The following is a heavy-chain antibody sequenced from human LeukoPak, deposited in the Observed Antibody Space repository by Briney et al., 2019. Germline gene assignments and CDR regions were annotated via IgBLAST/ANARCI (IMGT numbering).Heavy chain of an antibody. D-gene: IGHD2/OR15-2a*01. CDR3: AGHRPRNTVDF. J-gene: IGHJ4*02. CDR2: ISDIGSI. CDR1: GGSISSYY. V-gene: IGHV4-59*08. Sequence: SETLSLTCTVSGGSISSYYWSWIRQPPGKGLEWIAYISDIGSINHNPSLKSRVTISLDTSKNQFSLKLSSVTAADTAVYYCAGHRPRNTVDFWGQGTLVTVSS.